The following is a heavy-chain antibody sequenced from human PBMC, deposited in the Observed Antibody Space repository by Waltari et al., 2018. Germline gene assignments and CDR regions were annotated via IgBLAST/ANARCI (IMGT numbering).Heavy chain of an antibody. Sequence: EAQQVESGGDLVQPGGSLSLSCVVSGLTLSNYWMSWVRQAPGKGLEWVANINKDGTETYYVDSVRGRFTISKDDAKNSVYLQMNSLKVEDTAVYYCIRDYGSPYWGQGTLVTVSS. CDR2: INKDGTET. J-gene: IGHJ4*02. V-gene: IGHV3-7*03. CDR3: IRDYGSPY. CDR1: GLTLSNYW. D-gene: IGHD6-19*01.